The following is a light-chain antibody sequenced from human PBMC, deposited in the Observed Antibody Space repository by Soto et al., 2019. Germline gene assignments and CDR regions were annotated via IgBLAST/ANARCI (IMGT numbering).Light chain of an antibody. Sequence: ETVMTQSPATLSESQGERATLSCRASKSVSNNLAWYQQKPGQAPRLLIYGAAARATGIPARFSGSGFGTEFTLTISRLQSEDSAVYYCQHYNEWPLTFGGGTKVEIK. CDR2: GAA. CDR3: QHYNEWPLT. V-gene: IGKV3-15*01. CDR1: KSVSNN. J-gene: IGKJ4*01.